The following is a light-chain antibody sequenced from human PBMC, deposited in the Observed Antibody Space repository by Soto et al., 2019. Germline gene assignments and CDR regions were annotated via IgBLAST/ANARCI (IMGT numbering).Light chain of an antibody. J-gene: IGKJ4*01. V-gene: IGKV2D-29*01. CDR1: QSLLHGDGKTY. Sequence: DVGMTQTPLSLSVTPGQPASISCKSSQSLLHGDGKTYLYWYMQRPGQPPQLLIYEVSNRISGVQDSVSDSVSGTDFSLKLSRVEYEDVGVYYCMHSIQLHRPFGGGTKEDIK. CDR2: EVS. CDR3: MHSIQLHRP.